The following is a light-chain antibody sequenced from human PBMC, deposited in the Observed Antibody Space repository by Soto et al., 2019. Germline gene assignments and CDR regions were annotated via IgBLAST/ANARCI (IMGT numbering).Light chain of an antibody. Sequence: EIVLTQSPGTLSLSPGERATLSCRASQSVSSRFFAWYQQKPGQAPRLPMYGASTRATGIPDRFSGTGCGTDFTLTISRLEPEDFAVYYCQQYGSSPYTFGLGTKLEIK. CDR2: GAS. V-gene: IGKV3-20*01. J-gene: IGKJ2*01. CDR1: QSVSSRF. CDR3: QQYGSSPYT.